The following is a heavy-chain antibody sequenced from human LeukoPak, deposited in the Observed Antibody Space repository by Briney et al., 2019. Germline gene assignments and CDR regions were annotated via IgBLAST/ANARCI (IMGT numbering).Heavy chain of an antibody. Sequence: PGRSLRLSCAASGFTFSSYGMHWVRQAPGKGLEWVAVISYDGSNKYYADSVKGRFTISRDNSKNTLYLQMNSLRAEDTAVYYCARERTSGWDAFDFWGQGTQVTVSS. D-gene: IGHD6-19*01. CDR1: GFTFSSYG. CDR2: ISYDGSNK. V-gene: IGHV3-30*03. CDR3: ARERTSGWDAFDF. J-gene: IGHJ4*02.